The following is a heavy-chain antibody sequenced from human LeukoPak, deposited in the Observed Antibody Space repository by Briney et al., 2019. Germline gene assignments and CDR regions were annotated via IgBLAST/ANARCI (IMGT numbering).Heavy chain of an antibody. V-gene: IGHV1-69*05. J-gene: IGHJ6*03. CDR2: IIPIFGTA. CDR1: GGTFSSYA. CDR3: ARDCWPYYYYMDV. Sequence: ASVKVSCKASGGTFSSYAISWVRQAPGQGLEWMGRIIPIFGTANYAQKFQGRVTITTDESTSTAYMELSSLRSEDTAVYYCARDCWPYYYYMDVWGKGTTVTVS.